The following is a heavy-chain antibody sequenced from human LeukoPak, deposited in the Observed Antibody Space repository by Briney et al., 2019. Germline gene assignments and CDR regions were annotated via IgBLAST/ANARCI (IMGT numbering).Heavy chain of an antibody. V-gene: IGHV3-23*01. CDR2: TSGIGAGT. J-gene: IGHJ4*02. D-gene: IGHD4-17*01. CDR3: ARDRATVTTLASFDY. CDR1: GFTFSSYA. Sequence: GGSLRLSCSVSGFTFSSYAMSWVRQAPGKGLEWVSTTSGIGAGTYYADSVRGRFTISRDNAKNTLYLQMNSLRAEDTAVYYCARDRATVTTLASFDYWGQGTLVTVSS.